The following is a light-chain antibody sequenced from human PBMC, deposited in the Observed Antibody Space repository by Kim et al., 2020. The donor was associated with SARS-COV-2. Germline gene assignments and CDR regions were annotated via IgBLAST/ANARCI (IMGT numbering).Light chain of an antibody. Sequence: AVGDRVTITCRASQSISSYLNWYQQKLGKAPKLLIYAASNLQSGVPSRFSGSTSGTDFTLTISSLQPEDFATYYCQQSYTIPITFGQGTRLEIK. V-gene: IGKV1-39*01. CDR1: QSISSY. CDR3: QQSYTIPIT. CDR2: AAS. J-gene: IGKJ5*01.